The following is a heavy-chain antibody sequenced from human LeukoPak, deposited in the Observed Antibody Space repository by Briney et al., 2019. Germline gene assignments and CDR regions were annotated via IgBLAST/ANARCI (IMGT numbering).Heavy chain of an antibody. Sequence: GGSLTLSCAASGIILSSYWMSWVRQAPGKGLEWVSYISSSSFTIYYADSVKGRFTISRDNAKNTLYLQMGSLRAEDMAVYYCARIRYSGNYLGASDYWGQGTLVTVSS. CDR1: GIILSSYW. V-gene: IGHV3-48*01. D-gene: IGHD1-26*01. CDR2: ISSSSFTI. CDR3: ARIRYSGNYLGASDY. J-gene: IGHJ4*02.